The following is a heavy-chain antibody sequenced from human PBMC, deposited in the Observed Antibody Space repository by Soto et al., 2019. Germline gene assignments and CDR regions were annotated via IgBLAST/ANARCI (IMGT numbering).Heavy chain of an antibody. J-gene: IGHJ6*02. V-gene: IGHV4-59*01. CDR3: VIMPGYTAAAGSRYYYGMDV. D-gene: IGHD6-13*01. CDR1: GGSTNSYY. CDR2: IYYSGST. Sequence: SETLSLTCTVSGGSTNSYYWSWIRQPPGKGLEWIGYIYYSGSTNYNPSLKSRVTISVDTSKNQFSLKLRSVTGADTAVYYCVIMPGYTAAAGSRYYYGMDVWGQGTTVTVSS.